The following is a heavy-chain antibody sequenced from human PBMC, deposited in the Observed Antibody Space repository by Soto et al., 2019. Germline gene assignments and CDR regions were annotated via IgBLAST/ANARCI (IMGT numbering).Heavy chain of an antibody. CDR1: GYTFTSYY. Sequence: ASVKVSCTASGYTFTSYYMHWVRQAPGQGLEWMGIINPSGGSTSYAQKFQGRVTMTRDTSTSTVYMELSSLRSEDTAVYYCARAGSLGNWFDPWGQGTLVTVSS. CDR2: INPSGGST. D-gene: IGHD6-19*01. J-gene: IGHJ5*02. CDR3: ARAGSLGNWFDP. V-gene: IGHV1-46*03.